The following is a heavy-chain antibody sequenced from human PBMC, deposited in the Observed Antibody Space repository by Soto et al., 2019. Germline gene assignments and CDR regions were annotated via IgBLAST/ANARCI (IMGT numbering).Heavy chain of an antibody. CDR3: ARDHIRERWLVSTGVFDY. J-gene: IGHJ4*02. V-gene: IGHV3-33*01. Sequence: GGSLRLSCAASGFTFSSYGMHWVRQAPGKGLEWVAVIWYDGSNKYYADSVKGRFTISRDNSKNTLYLQMNSLRAEDTAVYYCARDHIRERWLVSTGVFDYWGQGTLVTVSS. D-gene: IGHD6-19*01. CDR2: IWYDGSNK. CDR1: GFTFSSYG.